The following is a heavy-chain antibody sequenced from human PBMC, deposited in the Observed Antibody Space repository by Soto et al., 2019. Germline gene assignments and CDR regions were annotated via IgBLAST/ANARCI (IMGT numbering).Heavy chain of an antibody. CDR3: AKDEVAGECCSGGSCYLIDW. D-gene: IGHD2-15*01. Sequence: QVQLVESGGGVVQPGRSLSLSCAGSGFTFSSYAMHWVRQAPGKGLEWVAVISYDGSNKYYADSVKGRFTISRDNSKNRLDLQMNSLRPEDTAVYYCAKDEVAGECCSGGSCYLIDWWGQGNLVTVSS. J-gene: IGHJ4*02. CDR1: GFTFSSYA. CDR2: ISYDGSNK. V-gene: IGHV3-30*18.